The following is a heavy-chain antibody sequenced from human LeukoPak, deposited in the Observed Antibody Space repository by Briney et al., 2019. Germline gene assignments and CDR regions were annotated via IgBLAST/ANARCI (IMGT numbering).Heavy chain of an antibody. V-gene: IGHV3-53*01. J-gene: IGHJ6*02. Sequence: TGGSLRLSCAASGFTVSSNYMSWVRQAPGKGLEWVSVIYSGGSTYYADSVKGRFTISRDNSKNTLYLQMNSLRAEDTAVYYCARARSWGVRYFDRGGMDVWGQGTTVTVSS. CDR2: IYSGGST. CDR1: GFTVSSNY. CDR3: ARARSWGVRYFDRGGMDV. D-gene: IGHD3-9*01.